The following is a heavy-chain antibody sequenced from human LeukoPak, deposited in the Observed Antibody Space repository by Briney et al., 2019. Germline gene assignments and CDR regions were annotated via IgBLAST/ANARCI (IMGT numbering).Heavy chain of an antibody. Sequence: SVKVSCKASGGTLSSYAISWVRQAPGQGLEWMGRIIPILGIANYAQKFQGRVTITADKSTSTAYMELSSLRSEDTAVYYCARETAVADLDYWGQGTLVTVSS. CDR3: ARETAVADLDY. V-gene: IGHV1-69*04. J-gene: IGHJ4*02. D-gene: IGHD6-19*01. CDR1: GGTLSSYA. CDR2: IIPILGIA.